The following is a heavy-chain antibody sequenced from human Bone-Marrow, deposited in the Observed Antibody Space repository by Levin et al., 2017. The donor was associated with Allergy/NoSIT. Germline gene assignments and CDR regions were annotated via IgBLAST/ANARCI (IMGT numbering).Heavy chain of an antibody. V-gene: IGHV3-21*06. CDR2: ISGGSPRI. Sequence: PGGSLRLSCAASGLSFSNYDMNWVRQAPGKGLEWVSSISGGSPRIYYADSVKGRFTISRDNAKNSLYLQMNSLRVEDTAVYYCASWAMYYYDGSDFDYFYYGMDVWGQGTTVTVSS. J-gene: IGHJ6*02. D-gene: IGHD3-22*01. CDR3: ASWAMYYYDGSDFDYFYYGMDV. CDR1: GLSFSNYD.